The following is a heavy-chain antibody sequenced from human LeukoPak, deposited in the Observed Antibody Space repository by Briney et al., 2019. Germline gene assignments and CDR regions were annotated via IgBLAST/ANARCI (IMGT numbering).Heavy chain of an antibody. Sequence: GGSLRLSCAASGFIFSRYWMTWVRQAPGKGLEWVAKIKQDGSEKYYADSVKGRFTISRDNAKNSLYLQMNSLRAEDTAVYFCARDLSGYFDYWGQGTLVTVSS. J-gene: IGHJ4*02. D-gene: IGHD3-10*01. CDR2: IKQDGSEK. V-gene: IGHV3-7*01. CDR1: GFIFSRYW. CDR3: ARDLSGYFDY.